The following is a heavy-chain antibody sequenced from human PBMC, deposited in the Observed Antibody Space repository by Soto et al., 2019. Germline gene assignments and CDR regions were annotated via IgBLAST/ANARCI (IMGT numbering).Heavy chain of an antibody. V-gene: IGHV3-9*01. CDR2: ISWNSGSI. J-gene: IGHJ6*03. CDR3: ARGAGTPGGYDPVRVNYYYYYMDV. D-gene: IGHD5-12*01. CDR1: GFTFDDYA. Sequence: GGSLRLSCAASGFTFDDYAMHWVQQAPGKGLEWVSGISWNSGSIGYADSVKGRFTISRDNAKNSLYLQMNSLRAEDTALYYCARGAGTPGGYDPVRVNYYYYYMDVWGKGTTVTVSS.